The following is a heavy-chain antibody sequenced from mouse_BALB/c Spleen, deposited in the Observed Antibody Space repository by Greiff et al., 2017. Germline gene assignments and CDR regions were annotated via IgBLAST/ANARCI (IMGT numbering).Heavy chain of an antibody. CDR1: GFTFSSFG. CDR3: ARNPTTVANFDY. Sequence: EVKLVESGGGLVQPGGSRKLSCAASGFTFSSFGMHWVRQAPEKGLEWVAYISSGSSTIYYADTVKGRFTISRDNPKNTLFLQMTSLRSEDTAMYYCARNPTTVANFDYWGQGTTLTVSS. D-gene: IGHD1-1*01. V-gene: IGHV5-17*02. CDR2: ISSGSSTI. J-gene: IGHJ2*01.